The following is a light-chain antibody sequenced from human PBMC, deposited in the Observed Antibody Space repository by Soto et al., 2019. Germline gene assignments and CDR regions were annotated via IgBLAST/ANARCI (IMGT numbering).Light chain of an antibody. CDR1: SSDVGGYNY. CDR3: SSYPSNSNPYV. V-gene: IGLV2-14*01. J-gene: IGLJ1*01. CDR2: EVT. Sequence: QSALTQPASVSGSPGQSITISCTGTSSDVGGYNYVSWYQLHPGKAPKLMISEVTNRPSGVSSRFSGSKSGNTASLTISGLQADDEADYYCSSYPSNSNPYVFGTGTKLTVL.